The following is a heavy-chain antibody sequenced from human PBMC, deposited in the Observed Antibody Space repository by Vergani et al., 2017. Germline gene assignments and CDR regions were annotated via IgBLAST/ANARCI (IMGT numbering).Heavy chain of an antibody. CDR3: ARHTAGSGTGFYYYYGMDV. CDR1: GWSFSGYY. Sequence: QVQLQQWGAGLLKPSETLSLTCAVYGWSFSGYYWSWIRQPPGKGLEWIGEINHSGSTNYNPSLKSRVTISVDTSKNQFSLKLSSVTAADTAVYYCARHTAGSGTGFYYYYGMDVWGQGTTVTVSS. J-gene: IGHJ6*02. CDR2: INHSGST. D-gene: IGHD3-10*01. V-gene: IGHV4-34*01.